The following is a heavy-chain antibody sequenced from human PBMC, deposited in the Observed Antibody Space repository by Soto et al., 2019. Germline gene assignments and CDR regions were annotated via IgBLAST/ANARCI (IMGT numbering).Heavy chain of an antibody. CDR3: ARDVTTKGAAFAI. CDR2: INTGNGNT. D-gene: IGHD2-2*01. V-gene: IGHV1-3*04. J-gene: IGHJ3*02. CDR1: GYTFTTYT. Sequence: QVQLVQSGAEVKKPGASVKVSCKASGYTFTTYTMHWVRQAPGQRLEWMAWINTGNGNTEYSQKFQGRVAITRDTSASTAYMELSSLRSEDTAMYYCARDVTTKGAAFAIWGQGTMVTVSS.